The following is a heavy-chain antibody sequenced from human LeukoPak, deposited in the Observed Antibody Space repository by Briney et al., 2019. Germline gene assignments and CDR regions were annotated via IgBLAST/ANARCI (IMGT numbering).Heavy chain of an antibody. CDR2: IWSDGSNK. Sequence: SGGSLRLSCAASGFIFSSYGMYWVRQAPGKGLEWVTNIWSDGSNKYYADSVKGQFTIPRDNSKNTLYLQMNSLRAEDTAVYYCARGLFNYDSSGLNYWGQGTLVTVSS. V-gene: IGHV3-33*01. D-gene: IGHD3-22*01. CDR3: ARGLFNYDSSGLNY. CDR1: GFIFSSYG. J-gene: IGHJ4*02.